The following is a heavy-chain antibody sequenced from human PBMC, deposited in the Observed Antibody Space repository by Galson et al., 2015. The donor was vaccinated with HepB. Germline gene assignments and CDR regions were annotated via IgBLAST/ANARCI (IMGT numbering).Heavy chain of an antibody. D-gene: IGHD4-23*01. CDR3: TTDYRWYVYYFDY. CDR1: GFTFSNAW. Sequence: SLRLSCAASGFTFSNAWMSWVRQAPGKGLEWVGRIKSKTDGGTTDYAAPVKGRFTVSRDDSKNTLYLQMNSLKTEDTAVYYCTTDYRWYVYYFDYWGQGTLVTVSS. V-gene: IGHV3-15*01. J-gene: IGHJ4*02. CDR2: IKSKTDGGTT.